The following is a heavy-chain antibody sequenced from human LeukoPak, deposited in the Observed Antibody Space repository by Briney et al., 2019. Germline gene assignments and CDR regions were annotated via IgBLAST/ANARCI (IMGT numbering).Heavy chain of an antibody. D-gene: IGHD5-18*01. V-gene: IGHV1-2*02. Sequence: GASVKVSCKASGYTFTGYYMHWVRQAPGQGLEWMGWINPNSGGTNYAQKFQGRVTMTRDTSISTAYMELSRLRSDDTAVYYCARGYSYGYEPGLFGFWGQGTLVTVSS. CDR3: ARGYSYGYEPGLFGF. J-gene: IGHJ4*02. CDR2: INPNSGGT. CDR1: GYTFTGYY.